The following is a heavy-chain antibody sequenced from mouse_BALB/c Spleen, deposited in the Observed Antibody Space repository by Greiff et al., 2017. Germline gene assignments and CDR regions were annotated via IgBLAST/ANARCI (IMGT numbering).Heavy chain of an antibody. V-gene: IGHV1S56*01. CDR1: GYTFTSYY. CDR3: ARSLDDYDWFAY. D-gene: IGHD2-4*01. Sequence: QVQLQQSGPELVKPGASVRISCKASGYTFTSYYIHWVKQRPGQGLEWIGWIYPGNVNTKYNEKFKGKATLTADKSSSTAYMQLSSLTSEDSAVYFCARSLDDYDWFAYWGQGTLVTVSA. CDR2: IYPGNVNT. J-gene: IGHJ3*01.